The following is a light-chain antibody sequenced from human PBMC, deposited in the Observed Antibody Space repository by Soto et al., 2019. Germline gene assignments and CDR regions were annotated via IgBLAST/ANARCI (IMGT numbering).Light chain of an antibody. J-gene: IGKJ4*01. CDR2: DAS. V-gene: IGKV1-5*01. Sequence: DIQMTQSPSTLSASVGDRVTITCRASQSITSWLAWYQQKPGKGPNLLISDASSLQSGVPSRFSGSGSGTEFTLTISSLQPDDVATYYCQQYNSYPLTFGGGTKVEIK. CDR1: QSITSW. CDR3: QQYNSYPLT.